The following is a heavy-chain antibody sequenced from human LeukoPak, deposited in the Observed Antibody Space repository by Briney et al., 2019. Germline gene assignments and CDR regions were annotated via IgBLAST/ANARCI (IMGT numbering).Heavy chain of an antibody. D-gene: IGHD6-19*01. CDR3: AREMYSSGWLNAFDI. J-gene: IGHJ3*02. CDR2: ISGSGGST. Sequence: GGTLRLSCAASGFTFSSYGMSWVRQAPGKGLEWVSGISGSGGSTYYADSVKGRFTISRDNSKNTLYLQMNSLRAEDTALYYCAREMYSSGWLNAFDIWGQGTLVTVSS. V-gene: IGHV3-23*01. CDR1: GFTFSSYG.